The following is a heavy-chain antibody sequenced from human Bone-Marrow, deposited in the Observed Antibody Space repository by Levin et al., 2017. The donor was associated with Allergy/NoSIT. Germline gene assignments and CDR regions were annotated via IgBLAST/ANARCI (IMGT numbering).Heavy chain of an antibody. CDR2: ISGFGDST. V-gene: IGHV3-23*01. CDR3: AKGTVTTSFYFDS. Sequence: GESLKISCATSGFIFTNNAMTWARRAPGKGLEWVSAISGFGDSTYYADSLKGRVTVSRDNSKNILYLHMNDLRPEDAAVYYCAKGTVTTSFYFDSWGQGTVVTVSS. D-gene: IGHD4-17*01. J-gene: IGHJ4*02. CDR1: GFIFTNNA.